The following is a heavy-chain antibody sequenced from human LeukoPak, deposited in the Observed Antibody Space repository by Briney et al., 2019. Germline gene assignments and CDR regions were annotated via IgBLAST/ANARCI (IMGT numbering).Heavy chain of an antibody. Sequence: GGSLRLSCAASGFSFSTYGMHWVRQAPGKGLEWVALIGNAGTNTYYADSVKGRFTISRDNSKNMLYLQMNSLRAEDTAVYYCAGDTPPGGDYYFDYWGQGTLVIVSS. CDR2: IGNAGTNT. J-gene: IGHJ4*02. CDR3: AGDTPPGGDYYFDY. CDR1: GFSFSTYG. D-gene: IGHD3-16*01. V-gene: IGHV3-33*01.